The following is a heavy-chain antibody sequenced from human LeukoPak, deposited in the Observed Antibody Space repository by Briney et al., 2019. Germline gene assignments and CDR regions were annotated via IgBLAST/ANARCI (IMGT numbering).Heavy chain of an antibody. CDR2: IYYSGST. CDR3: ARKQGAGATVWFDP. Sequence: SETLSLTCAVYGGSFSGYYWSWVRQSPGKGLEWIGSIYYSGSTYYNPSLKSRVTISVDTSKNQFSLKLSSVTAVDTAVYYCARKQGAGATVWFDPWGQGTLVTVSS. D-gene: IGHD1-26*01. J-gene: IGHJ5*02. CDR1: GGSFSGYY. V-gene: IGHV4-34*01.